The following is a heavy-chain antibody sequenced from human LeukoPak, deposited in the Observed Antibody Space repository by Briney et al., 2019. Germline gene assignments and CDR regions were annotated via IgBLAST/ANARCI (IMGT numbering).Heavy chain of an antibody. Sequence: PGGSLRLSCAASAFTFDDYAMHWVRQAPGKGLEWVSLISGDGGSTYYADSVKGRFTISRDNSKNSLYLQMNSLRTEDIALYYCAKDIGDDSSGYYYGSGLWRDFDYWGQGTLVTVSS. V-gene: IGHV3-43*02. J-gene: IGHJ4*02. D-gene: IGHD3-22*01. CDR3: AKDIGDDSSGYYYGSGLWRDFDY. CDR1: AFTFDDYA. CDR2: ISGDGGST.